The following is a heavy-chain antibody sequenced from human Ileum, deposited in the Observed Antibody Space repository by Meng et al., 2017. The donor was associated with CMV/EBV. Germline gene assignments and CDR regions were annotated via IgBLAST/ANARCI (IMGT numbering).Heavy chain of an antibody. CDR3: ARGGYDYSGWFDP. CDR1: GYTFTTYD. Sequence: ASVKVSCKASGYTFTTYDINWVRQAPGQGLEWMGWMNPNSGNTGYAQKFQGRVTMTSNSSITTAYMELSRLRSDDTAVYYCARGGYDYSGWFDPWGQGTLVTVSS. D-gene: IGHD4-11*01. CDR2: MNPNSGNT. J-gene: IGHJ5*02. V-gene: IGHV1-8*01.